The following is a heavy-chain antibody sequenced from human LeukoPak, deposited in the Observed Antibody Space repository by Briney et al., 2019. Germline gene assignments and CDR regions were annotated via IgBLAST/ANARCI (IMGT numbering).Heavy chain of an antibody. CDR3: TKTGGPWD. V-gene: IGHV3-53*01. CDR2: IYNDGTT. Sequence: GGSLRLSCSASGFTVITSFMSWARQAPGKGLEWVSVIYNDGTTYYADSVEGRFTISRDNPKNTLYLQMNALRAEDTAVYYCTKTGGPWDWGQGTLVTVSS. J-gene: IGHJ4*02. CDR1: GFTVITSF. D-gene: IGHD7-27*01.